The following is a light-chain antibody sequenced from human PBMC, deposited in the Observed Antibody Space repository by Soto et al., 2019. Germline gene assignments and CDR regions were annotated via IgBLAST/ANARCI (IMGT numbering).Light chain of an antibody. CDR3: KQYNSYSET. V-gene: IGKV3-15*01. CDR2: GAY. CDR1: QSVSSK. J-gene: IGKJ1*01. Sequence: EIVMTQSPATPSVSPGERATLSRRASQSVSSKLAWYQQKPGQAHRLLIYGAYTRATGIQARFSGSGSGTEFTLTIRSLQPDDFATYYCKQYNSYSETFGQGTKVDIK.